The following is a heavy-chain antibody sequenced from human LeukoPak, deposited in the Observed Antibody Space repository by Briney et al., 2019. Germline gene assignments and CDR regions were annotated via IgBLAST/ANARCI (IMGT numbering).Heavy chain of an antibody. CDR2: ISSFGTDI. J-gene: IGHJ3*02. V-gene: IGHV3-21*04. CDR3: VKDLRLDLHLDTFHI. Sequence: GGSLRLSCAASGFSFSSYSINWVRQAPGKGLEWVSSISSFGTDIFYVDSVRGRFGISRDNAKSSLYLDMHSLAPEDTALYYCVKDLRLDLHLDTFHIWGQGTMVTVS. D-gene: IGHD1-7*01. CDR1: GFSFSSYS.